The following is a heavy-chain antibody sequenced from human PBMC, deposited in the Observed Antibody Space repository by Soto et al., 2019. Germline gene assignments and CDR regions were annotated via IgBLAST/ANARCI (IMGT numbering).Heavy chain of an antibody. Sequence: QVQLVPSGAEVKKPGASVTVSCKTSGYTFSNYGINWVRQAPGQGLEWMGWISGYNGNTNYAQTVQGRVTMTTDTSTGTVYMELRSLKSDDTAIYYCSRFIMVGGWFDPNYYHGMDVWGQGTTVTVSS. J-gene: IGHJ6*02. D-gene: IGHD6-19*01. V-gene: IGHV1-18*01. CDR2: ISGYNGNT. CDR3: SRFIMVGGWFDPNYYHGMDV. CDR1: GYTFSNYG.